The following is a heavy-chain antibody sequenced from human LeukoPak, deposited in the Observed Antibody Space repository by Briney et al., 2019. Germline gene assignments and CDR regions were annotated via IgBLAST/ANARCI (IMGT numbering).Heavy chain of an antibody. CDR3: ARQWGGRGTSQDFHY. CDR2: IYYTGST. Sequence: SETLSLTCTVSGGSITSSSYYWGWIRQPPGKGLEWIGTIYYTGSTFHNPSLKSRVTISVDTSKNQFSLRLSSVTASDAAVYYCARQWGGRGTSQDFHYWGQGILVIVSS. CDR1: GGSITSSSYY. D-gene: IGHD2-2*01. V-gene: IGHV4-39*01. J-gene: IGHJ4*02.